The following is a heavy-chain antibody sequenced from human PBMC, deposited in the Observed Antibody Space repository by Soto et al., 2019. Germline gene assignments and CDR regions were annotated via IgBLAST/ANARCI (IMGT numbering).Heavy chain of an antibody. CDR2: ISAHNGNT. CDR1: GYTFTSYG. CDR3: ARGRYGDY. J-gene: IGHJ4*02. V-gene: IGHV1-18*01. D-gene: IGHD1-1*01. Sequence: QVHLVQSGVEVKKPGASVKVSCKGSGYTFTSYGITWMRQAPGQGLEWMGWISAHNGNTNYAQKLQGRVTVTRDTSTSTAYMELRSLRSDDTAVYYCARGRYGDYWGQGALVTVSS.